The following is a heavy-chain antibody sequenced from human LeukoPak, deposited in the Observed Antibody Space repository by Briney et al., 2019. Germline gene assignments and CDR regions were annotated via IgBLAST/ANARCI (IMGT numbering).Heavy chain of an antibody. CDR3: ARPQSGLGWFDP. Sequence: PSETLSLTCTVSGGSINTYYLSWLRQPAGKGLEWIGRIYSTGITTYNPSLKCRVTMSVDTSKTQFSLKLSSVTAADTAVYYCARPQSGLGWFDPWGQGILVTVSS. CDR1: GGSINTYY. CDR2: IYSTGIT. J-gene: IGHJ5*02. V-gene: IGHV4-4*07.